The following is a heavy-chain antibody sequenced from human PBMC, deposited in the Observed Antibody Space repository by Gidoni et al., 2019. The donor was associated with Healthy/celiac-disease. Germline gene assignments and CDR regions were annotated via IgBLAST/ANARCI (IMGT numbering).Heavy chain of an antibody. J-gene: IGHJ5*02. CDR3: ARGSRRVRRYNWFDP. D-gene: IGHD3-10*01. V-gene: IGHV4-34*01. CDR1: GGSFSGYY. CDR2: INHSGST. Sequence: QVQLQQWGAGLLKPSETLSLTCAVYGGSFSGYYWSWIRQPPGKGLEWIGEINHSGSTKYNPSRKSRVTISVDTSKNQFSLKLSSVTAADTAVYYCARGSRRVRRYNWFDPWGQGTLVTVSS.